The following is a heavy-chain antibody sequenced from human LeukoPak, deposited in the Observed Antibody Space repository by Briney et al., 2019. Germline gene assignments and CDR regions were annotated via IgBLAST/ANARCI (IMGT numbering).Heavy chain of an antibody. V-gene: IGHV4-59*01. J-gene: IGHJ4*02. D-gene: IGHD2-2*01. Sequence: SETLSLTCTVSGGSISTYYWTWIRQPPGKGLEWIGFVYYNGNTNYNPSLKSRITISVDTSKNQFSLRLSSVTAADTAVYYCARDFCSSTSCHCDYWGQGTLVTVSS. CDR3: ARDFCSSTSCHCDY. CDR2: VYYNGNT. CDR1: GGSISTYY.